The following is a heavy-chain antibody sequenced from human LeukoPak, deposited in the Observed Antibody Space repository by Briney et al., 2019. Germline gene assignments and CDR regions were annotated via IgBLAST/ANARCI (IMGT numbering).Heavy chain of an antibody. CDR2: ISAYNGNT. Sequence: GGSLRLSCAASGFTFSSYAMSWVRQAPGQGLEWMGWISAYNGNTNYAQKLQGRVTMTTDTSMSTAYMELRSLRSDDTAVYYCARDRSIAEPPDYWGQGTLVTVSS. V-gene: IGHV1-18*01. D-gene: IGHD6-6*01. CDR1: GFTFSSYA. CDR3: ARDRSIAEPPDY. J-gene: IGHJ4*02.